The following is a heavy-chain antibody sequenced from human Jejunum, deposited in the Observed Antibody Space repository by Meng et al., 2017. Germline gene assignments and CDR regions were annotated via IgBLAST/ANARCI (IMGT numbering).Heavy chain of an antibody. Sequence: EVQLVESGGGLVKPGGSLRLSCVVSGFTFNNAWMSWVRQAPGKGLEWVGRIKSKTDGGTTDYAAPVKGRFTISRDDSKNTMYLQMSSLKAEDTGGYYWKTYGMPELRFLEWLLPGYWCQGPLVTVSS. D-gene: IGHD3-3*01. J-gene: IGHJ4*02. CDR1: GFTFNNAW. V-gene: IGHV3-15*01. CDR3: KTYGMPELRFLEWLLPGY. CDR2: IKSKTDGGTT.